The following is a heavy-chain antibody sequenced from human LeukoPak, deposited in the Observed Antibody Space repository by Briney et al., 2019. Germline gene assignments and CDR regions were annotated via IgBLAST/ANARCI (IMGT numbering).Heavy chain of an antibody. CDR3: ARGGISASWDPFDY. Sequence: PGVPLRLSCTASGLPSSIYRVHWVRDARGKGLEEVAFMRSDGSNEYYTDSVKGRHTIARDNYKNTLYPQLNSLRPEDRAVYYCARGGISASWDPFDYWGQGTLVTVSS. CDR2: MRSDGSNE. CDR1: GLPSSIYR. V-gene: IGHV3-30*02. D-gene: IGHD2-2*01. J-gene: IGHJ4*02.